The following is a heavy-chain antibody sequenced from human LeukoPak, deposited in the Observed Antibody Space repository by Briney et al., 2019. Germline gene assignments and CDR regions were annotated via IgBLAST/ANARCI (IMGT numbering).Heavy chain of an antibody. CDR1: GFTFSSYS. D-gene: IGHD3-22*01. CDR3: AKTDSSGYNFDY. V-gene: IGHV3-21*04. CDR2: ISSSSSYI. Sequence: GGSLRLSCAASGFTFSSYSMNWVRQAPGKGLEWVSSISSSSSYIYYADSVKGRFTISRDNAKNSLYLQMNSLRAEDTALYYCAKTDSSGYNFDYWGQGTLVTVSS. J-gene: IGHJ4*02.